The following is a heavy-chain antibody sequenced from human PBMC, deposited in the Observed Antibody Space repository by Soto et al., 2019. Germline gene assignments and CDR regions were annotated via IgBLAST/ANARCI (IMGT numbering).Heavy chain of an antibody. CDR2: INPNNGDT. CDR1: GYIFSGYY. J-gene: IGHJ6*02. Sequence: ASVKVSCKASGYIFSGYYMHWLRQAPGQGLEWMGWINPNNGDTKYAQKFQGRVTVTRDTSTSTAYMGLSSLTSDDTAVYYCVNPLDERSCTLSGCYPSPLTGMDVWGQGTTVTGSS. D-gene: IGHD1-20*01. V-gene: IGHV1-2*02. CDR3: VNPLDERSCTLSGCYPSPLTGMDV.